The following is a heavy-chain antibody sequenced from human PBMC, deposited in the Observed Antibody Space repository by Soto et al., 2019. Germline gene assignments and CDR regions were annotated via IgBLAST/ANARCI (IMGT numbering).Heavy chain of an antibody. D-gene: IGHD6-6*01. CDR1: GGSFSGYY. CDR2: INHSGNT. V-gene: IGHV4-34*01. J-gene: IGHJ5*02. Sequence: PSETLSLTCAVYGGSFSGYYWSWIRQPPGKGLEWIGEINHSGNTNYNPSLKSRVTISVDTSKNQFSLKLNSVTAADTAVYYCARGKTSGSSGGPWGQGTLVTVSS. CDR3: ARGKTSGSSGGP.